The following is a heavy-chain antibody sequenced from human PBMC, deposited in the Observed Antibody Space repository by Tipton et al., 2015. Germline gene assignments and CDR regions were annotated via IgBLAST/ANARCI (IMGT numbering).Heavy chain of an antibody. CDR2: INHSERP. CDR3: AGPRGMPAIFGLPWDYYFDY. V-gene: IGHV4-34*01. Sequence: GLVKPSETLSLTCAVHGGSFSGYYWNWIRQPPGKGLEWIGEINHSERPNYTPSLKSRVTMSVDTSKKQFSLKLNSVTAADTAVYYCAGPRGMPAIFGLPWDYYFDYWGQGALVTVSS. J-gene: IGHJ4*02. D-gene: IGHD3-3*01. CDR1: GGSFSGYY.